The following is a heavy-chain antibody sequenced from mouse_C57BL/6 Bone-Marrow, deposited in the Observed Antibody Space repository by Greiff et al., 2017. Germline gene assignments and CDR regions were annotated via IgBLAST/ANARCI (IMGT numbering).Heavy chain of an antibody. CDR1: GYTFTSYW. CDR3: ARCGYVHYYAMDY. V-gene: IGHV1-53*01. D-gene: IGHD2-2*01. J-gene: IGHJ4*01. Sequence: VQLQQPGTELVKPGASVKLSCKASGYTFTSYWMHWVKQRPGQGLEWIGNINPCNGGTNYNEKFKSKATLTVDKSSSTTYMQLNSLTSEDSAVDYCARCGYVHYYAMDYWGQGTSVTVSS. CDR2: INPCNGGT.